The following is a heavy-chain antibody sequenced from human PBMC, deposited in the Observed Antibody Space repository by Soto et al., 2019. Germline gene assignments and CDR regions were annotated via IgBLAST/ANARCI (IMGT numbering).Heavy chain of an antibody. D-gene: IGHD3-22*01. Sequence: PSPTLTLTCTGSGGSTSSHYWSWIRQPPGKGLEWIGYIYYSGSTNYNPSLKSRVAISVDTSKNQFSLKLSSVTAADTAVYYCARGGYYDSSGYPWFDPWGQGTLVTV. V-gene: IGHV4-59*11. CDR1: GGSTSSHY. CDR2: IYYSGST. J-gene: IGHJ5*02. CDR3: ARGGYYDSSGYPWFDP.